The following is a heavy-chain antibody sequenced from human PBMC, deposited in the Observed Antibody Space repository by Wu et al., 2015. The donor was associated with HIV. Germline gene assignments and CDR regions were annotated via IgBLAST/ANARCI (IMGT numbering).Heavy chain of an antibody. CDR2: FDPEDGEL. CDR3: ATRRPTAGAPFAS. CDR1: GYTLTELS. J-gene: IGHJ4*02. V-gene: IGHV1-24*01. D-gene: IGHD4/OR15-4a*01. Sequence: QVEVEQSGAEVKKPGASVKVSCKVSGYTLTELSIHWVRQAPGKGLEWMGGFDPEDGELIYAQNFQGRVTMTEDTSTDTAYMELSSLRFEDTAVYYCATRRPTAGAPFASWGQGTLVTVSS.